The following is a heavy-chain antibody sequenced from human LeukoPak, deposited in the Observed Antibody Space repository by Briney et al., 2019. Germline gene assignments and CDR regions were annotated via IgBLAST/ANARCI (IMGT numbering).Heavy chain of an antibody. CDR3: AREKRGVRGYFDY. CDR1: GGSISSGGYY. CDR2: IYYSGST. Sequence: SQTLSLTCTVSGGSISSGGYYWSWVRQHPGKGLEWIGYIYYSGSTYYNPSLKSRVTISVDTSKIQFSLNLSSVTAADTAVYYCAREKRGVRGYFDYWGQGTLVTVSS. J-gene: IGHJ4*02. V-gene: IGHV4-31*03. D-gene: IGHD3-10*01.